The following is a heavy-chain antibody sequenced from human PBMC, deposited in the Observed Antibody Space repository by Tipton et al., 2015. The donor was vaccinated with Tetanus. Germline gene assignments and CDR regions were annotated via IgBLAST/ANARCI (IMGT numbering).Heavy chain of an antibody. V-gene: IGHV4-34*01. CDR2: VNQAGNT. Sequence: LRLSCAVYGGSFTDYSWSWIRQPPGQGLEWIGEVNQAGNTDYIPSLKGRVTMSLETSKSQLSLNLSSVTAADTAVYYCARGPRTRIYDSSGYSFRYFYGMDVWGLGATVTVSS. CDR1: GGSFTDYS. J-gene: IGHJ6*02. CDR3: ARGPRTRIYDSSGYSFRYFYGMDV. D-gene: IGHD3-22*01.